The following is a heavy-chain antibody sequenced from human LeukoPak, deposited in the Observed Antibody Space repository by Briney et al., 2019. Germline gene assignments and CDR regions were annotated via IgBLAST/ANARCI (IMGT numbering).Heavy chain of an antibody. V-gene: IGHV4-38-2*02. J-gene: IGHJ4*02. CDR2: IYHSGST. Sequence: PSETLSLTCTVSGYSINSGYYWGWIRQPPGKGLEWIGSIYHSGSTYYNPSLKSRVTISVDTSKNQFSLKLSSVTAADTAVYYCARDPGSSVYSDYWGQGTLVTVSS. CDR3: ARDPGSSVYSDY. CDR1: GYSINSGYY. D-gene: IGHD3-10*01.